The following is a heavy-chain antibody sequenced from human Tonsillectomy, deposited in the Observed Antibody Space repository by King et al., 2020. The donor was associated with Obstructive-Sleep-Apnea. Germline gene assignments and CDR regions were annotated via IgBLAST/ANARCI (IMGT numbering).Heavy chain of an antibody. J-gene: IGHJ3*02. CDR1: GGSISSYY. CDR2: IYYSGST. V-gene: IGHV4-59*01. CDR3: SRVNSGWSAFDI. D-gene: IGHD6-19*01. Sequence: VQLQESGPGLVKPSETLSLTCTVSGGSISSYYWSWIRQPPGKGLECIGYIYYSGSTNYNPSLKSRVTISVDTSKNQFSLKLSSVTAADTAVYYCSRVNSGWSAFDIWGQGTMVTVSS.